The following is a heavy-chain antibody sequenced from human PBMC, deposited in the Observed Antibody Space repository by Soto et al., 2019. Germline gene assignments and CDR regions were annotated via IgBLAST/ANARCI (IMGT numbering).Heavy chain of an antibody. CDR2: ISPDGKNE. Sequence: GGSLRLSCAASGFIFSSYGMHWVRRTPGKGLEWVAGISPDGKNEFYGDSVKGRFTISRDNSKNTLYLQMDTLRPEDTLMYYCAKGAGGFIDSWGQGAMVTVSS. D-gene: IGHD5-12*01. V-gene: IGHV3-30*18. CDR1: GFIFSSYG. J-gene: IGHJ5*01. CDR3: AKGAGGFIDS.